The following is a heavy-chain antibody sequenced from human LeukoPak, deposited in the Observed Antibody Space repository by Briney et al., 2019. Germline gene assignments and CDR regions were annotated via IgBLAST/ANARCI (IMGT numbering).Heavy chain of an antibody. V-gene: IGHV4-59*01. CDR2: IYYSGST. J-gene: IGHJ4*02. CDR1: GGSISSYY. CDR3: ARGMGGDYGDYVDY. Sequence: PSETLSLTCTVSGGSISSYYWSWIRQPPGKGLEWIGYIYYSGSTNYNPSLKSRVTISVDTSKNQFSLKLSSVTAADTAVYYCARGMGGDYGDYVDYWGQGTLVTVSS. D-gene: IGHD4-17*01.